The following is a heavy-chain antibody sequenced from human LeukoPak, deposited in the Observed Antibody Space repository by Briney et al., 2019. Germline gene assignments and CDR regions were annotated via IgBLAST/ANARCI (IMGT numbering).Heavy chain of an antibody. CDR2: IISDGSDT. V-gene: IGHV3-74*01. CDR1: GFTFSSYW. CDR3: ARWGHSDYDSFPTKFDY. Sequence: GGSLRLSCAASGFTFSSYWMHWVRQAPGKGLVWVSRIISDGSDTSYADSVKGRLTISRDNAKNTLYLQMNSLRAEDTAVYYCARWGHSDYDSFPTKFDYWGQGTLVTVSS. D-gene: IGHD5-12*01. J-gene: IGHJ4*02.